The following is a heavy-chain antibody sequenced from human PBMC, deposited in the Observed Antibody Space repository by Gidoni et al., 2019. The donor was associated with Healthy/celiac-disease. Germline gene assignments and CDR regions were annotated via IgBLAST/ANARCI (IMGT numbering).Heavy chain of an antibody. D-gene: IGHD3-9*01. CDR3: ARDRYYDILTGYYYYYGMDV. CDR1: GYTFTSYG. V-gene: IGHV1-18*04. Sequence: QVQLVQSGAEVKKPGASVKVSCKASGYTFTSYGISWVRQAPGQGLEWMGWISAYNGNTNYAQKLQGRVTMTTDTSTSTAYMELRSLRSDDTAVYYCARDRYYDILTGYYYYYGMDVWGQGTTVTVSS. J-gene: IGHJ6*02. CDR2: ISAYNGNT.